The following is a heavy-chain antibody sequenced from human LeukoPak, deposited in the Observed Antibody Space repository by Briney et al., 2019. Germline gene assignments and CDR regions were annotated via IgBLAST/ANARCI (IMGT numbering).Heavy chain of an antibody. D-gene: IGHD3-22*01. V-gene: IGHV3-66*01. J-gene: IGHJ4*02. CDR1: GFIVSHKY. CDR2: IYTGGNP. CDR3: PRGQIGLLRNYFDS. Sequence: PGGSLRLSCGASGFIVSHKYMAWVRQARGKGLEWLSIIYTGGNPVSAESVKGRFRISRDDSRNTVHLQMNNLRDADTAVYYCPRGQIGLLRNYFDSWGPGTLVAVSS.